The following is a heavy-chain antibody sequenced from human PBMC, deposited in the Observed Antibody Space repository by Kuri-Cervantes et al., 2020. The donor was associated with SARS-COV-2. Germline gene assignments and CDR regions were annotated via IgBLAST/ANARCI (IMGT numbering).Heavy chain of an antibody. CDR1: GYTFTGYY. J-gene: IGHJ3*02. CDR2: INPNSGGT. CDR3: ARGPSWNYIWGTYRGEWNTLDI. D-gene: IGHD3-16*02. V-gene: IGHV1-2*04. Sequence: ASVKVSCKASGYTFTGYYMHWVRQAPGQGLEWMGWINPNSGGTNSAQKFQGWVIMTRDTSISTAYMELSRLRSDDTAVYYCARGPSWNYIWGTYRGEWNTLDIWGQGTMVTVSS.